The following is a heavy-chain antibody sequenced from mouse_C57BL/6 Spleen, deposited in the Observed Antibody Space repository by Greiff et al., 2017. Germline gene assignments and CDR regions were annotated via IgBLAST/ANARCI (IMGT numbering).Heavy chain of an antibody. V-gene: IGHV7-3*01. D-gene: IGHD2-1*01. CDR3: ARSLYGNYDWYFDV. CDR1: GFTFTDYY. Sequence: EVQLVESGGGLVQPGGSLSLSCAASGFTFTDYYMSWVRQPPGKALEWLGFIRNKANGYTTEYSASVKGRFTISRDNSQSILYLQMNALRAEDSATYYCARSLYGNYDWYFDVWGTGTTVTVSS. J-gene: IGHJ1*03. CDR2: IRNKANGYTT.